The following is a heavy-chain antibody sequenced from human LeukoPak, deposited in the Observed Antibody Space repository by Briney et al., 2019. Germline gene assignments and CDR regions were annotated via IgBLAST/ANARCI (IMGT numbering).Heavy chain of an antibody. J-gene: IGHJ4*02. V-gene: IGHV4-59*01. D-gene: IGHD1-26*01. CDR3: AGSGSYYYFDY. CDR2: IYYSGST. Sequence: PSETLSLTCTVSGGSISSYYWNWIRQPPGKGLEWIGYIYYSGSTNYNPSLKSRVTISIDTSKNQFSLKLSSVTAADTAVYYCAGSGSYYYFDYWGQGTLVTVSS. CDR1: GGSISSYY.